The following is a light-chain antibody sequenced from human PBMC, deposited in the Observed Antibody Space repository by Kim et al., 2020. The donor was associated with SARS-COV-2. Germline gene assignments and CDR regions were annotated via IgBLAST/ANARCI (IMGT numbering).Light chain of an antibody. Sequence: SLSPGERATLSCRASQGVSSYLAWYQQKPGQAPRLLIYDASNRATGIPARFSGSGSGTDFTLTISSLEPEDFAVYYCQQRSNWWTFGQGTKVDIK. CDR1: QGVSSY. CDR2: DAS. V-gene: IGKV3-11*01. J-gene: IGKJ1*01. CDR3: QQRSNWWT.